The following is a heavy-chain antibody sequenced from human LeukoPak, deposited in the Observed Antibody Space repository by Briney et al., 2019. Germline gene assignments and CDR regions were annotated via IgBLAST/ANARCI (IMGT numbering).Heavy chain of an antibody. J-gene: IGHJ4*02. V-gene: IGHV4-34*01. D-gene: IGHD3-9*01. CDR2: INHSGST. CDR1: GGSFSGYY. Sequence: SETLSLTCAVYGGSFSGYYWSWIRQPPGKGLEWIGEINHSGSTNYNPSLKSRVTISVDTSKNQFSLKLSSVTAADTAVYYCARGSLRYFDWLPPHYFDYWGQGTLVTVSS. CDR3: ARGSLRYFDWLPPHYFDY.